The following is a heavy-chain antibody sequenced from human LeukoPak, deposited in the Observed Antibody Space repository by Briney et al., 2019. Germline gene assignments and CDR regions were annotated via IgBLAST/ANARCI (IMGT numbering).Heavy chain of an antibody. CDR3: ARSIGLTGGGVDV. D-gene: IGHD3-9*01. Sequence: PGGSLRLSCAASGFTFRDYNMNWVRQAPRQGLEWVSYITDSGSSIHYADSVNGRFTISRDNAKNSLYLQMNSLRAEDSAVYYCARSIGLTGGGVDVWGRGTTVTVSS. CDR1: GFTFRDYN. J-gene: IGHJ6*02. V-gene: IGHV3-11*01. CDR2: ITDSGSSI.